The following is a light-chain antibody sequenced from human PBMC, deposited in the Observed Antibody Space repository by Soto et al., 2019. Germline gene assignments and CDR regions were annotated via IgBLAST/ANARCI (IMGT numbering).Light chain of an antibody. Sequence: DIEMTQSPSSLSASVGDRVTITCRASQNIRSYLHWYQQKPGEAPKLLIYDASSLQSGVPSRLSGSGSGTDFTLTISSLQLEDFATYYCQQYNSYSTFGQGTKVDIK. J-gene: IGKJ1*01. V-gene: IGKV1-39*01. CDR3: QQYNSYST. CDR1: QNIRSY. CDR2: DAS.